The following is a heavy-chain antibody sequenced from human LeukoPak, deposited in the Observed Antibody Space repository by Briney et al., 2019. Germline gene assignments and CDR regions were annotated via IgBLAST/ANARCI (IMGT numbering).Heavy chain of an antibody. J-gene: IGHJ4*02. CDR1: GGSFSGYY. V-gene: IGHV4-34*01. CDR2: INHSGST. CDR3: ARGGGAYAFDY. D-gene: IGHD4-23*01. Sequence: SGTLSLTCAVYGGSFSGYYWSWIRQPPGKGLEWIGEINHSGSTNYNPSLKSRVTISVDMSKKQFSLKLGSVTAADTAVYYCARGGGAYAFDYWGRGTLVTVSS.